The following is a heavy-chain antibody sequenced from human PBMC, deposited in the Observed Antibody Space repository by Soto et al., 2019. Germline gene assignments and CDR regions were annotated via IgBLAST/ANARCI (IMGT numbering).Heavy chain of an antibody. V-gene: IGHV4-30-4*01. CDR1: GVSINTGNFY. J-gene: IGHJ4*02. D-gene: IGHD6-6*01. CDR3: GTVRASWYVDY. CDR2: VSHSWTT. Sequence: SETLSLTCTVSGVSINTGNFYWSWFRQAPGKGLEWIAYVSHSWTTYYNPSLKSRISISADTCKNQFSLELRSVTVADTAVYFCGTVRASWYVDYWGQGTLVT.